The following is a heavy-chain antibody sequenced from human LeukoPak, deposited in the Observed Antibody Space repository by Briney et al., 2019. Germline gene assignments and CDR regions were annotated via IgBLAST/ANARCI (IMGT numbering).Heavy chain of an antibody. J-gene: IGHJ4*02. Sequence: GGSLRLSCATSGFTFDNYATHWVRQAPGKGLEWVSGINWNGGSIDYADSVKGRFTIFRDNAKNSLYLQMSSLRAEDTALYYCVKGYCVIGSCYLDYWGQGTLVTVSS. CDR3: VKGYCVIGSCYLDY. CDR2: INWNGGSI. CDR1: GFTFDNYA. V-gene: IGHV3-9*01. D-gene: IGHD2-15*01.